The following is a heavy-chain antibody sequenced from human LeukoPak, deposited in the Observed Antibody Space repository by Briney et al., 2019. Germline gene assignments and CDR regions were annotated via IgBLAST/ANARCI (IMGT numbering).Heavy chain of an antibody. Sequence: GASVKVSCKLSGYSLAELSMPRVRQAPGKGLEWMGGFDPEDGQTIYAQKFQGRVTMTEDTTTDTAYMELSSLRSGDTAVYYCSTEGKRTAAEGFGYSGQGTLVTVSS. J-gene: IGHJ4*02. D-gene: IGHD6-25*01. CDR2: FDPEDGQT. V-gene: IGHV1-24*01. CDR1: GYSLAELS. CDR3: STEGKRTAAEGFGY.